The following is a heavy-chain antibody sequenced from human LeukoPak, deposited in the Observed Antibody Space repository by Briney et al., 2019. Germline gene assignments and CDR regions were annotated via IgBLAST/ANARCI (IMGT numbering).Heavy chain of an antibody. J-gene: IGHJ6*03. D-gene: IGHD6-13*01. CDR1: GGSFSGYY. Sequence: PSETLSLTCAVYGGSFSGYYWSWIRQPPGKGLEWIGEINHSGSTNYNPSLKSRVTISVDTSKNQFSLKLSSVTAADTAVYYCARGPEIDSSSWYSLLGDYYYYMDVWGKGTTVTVSS. V-gene: IGHV4-34*01. CDR2: INHSGST. CDR3: ARGPEIDSSSWYSLLGDYYYYMDV.